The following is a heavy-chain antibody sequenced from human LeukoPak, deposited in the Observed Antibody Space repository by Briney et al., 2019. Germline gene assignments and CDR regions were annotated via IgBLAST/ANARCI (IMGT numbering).Heavy chain of an antibody. Sequence: GGSLRLSCAASGFTFSSYSMNWVRQAPGKGLEWGSPISSSSSYIYYAESVKGRFTISRDNAKNSLYLQMNSLRAEDTAVYYCARGYCSGGSCYPYYFDYWGQGTLVTVSS. V-gene: IGHV3-21*01. J-gene: IGHJ4*02. D-gene: IGHD2-15*01. CDR2: ISSSSSYI. CDR3: ARGYCSGGSCYPYYFDY. CDR1: GFTFSSYS.